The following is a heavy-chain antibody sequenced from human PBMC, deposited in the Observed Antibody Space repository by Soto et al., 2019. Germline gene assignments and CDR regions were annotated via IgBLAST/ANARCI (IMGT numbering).Heavy chain of an antibody. V-gene: IGHV4-4*09. D-gene: IGHD3-10*01. CDR1: GRSISSSY. J-gene: IGHJ6*02. CDR3: ARARFTMVREVIKYNMDV. Sequence: ETLSRTSTVFGRSISSSYWRWIRWAPGKRLDRIGSNNTSGSTHANPSLQSRVTISVDTSKNQFSLKLSAVTAADTGIYYCARARFTMVREVIKYNMDVWGQGTTVTVS. CDR2: NNTSGST.